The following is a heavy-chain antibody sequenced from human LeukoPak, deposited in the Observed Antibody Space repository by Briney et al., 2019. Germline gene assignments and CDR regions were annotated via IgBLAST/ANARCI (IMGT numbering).Heavy chain of an antibody. D-gene: IGHD4-17*01. V-gene: IGHV3-7*01. CDR2: IKFDGSEK. Sequence: QPGGSLRLSCAASGFTFSNYWMTWVRQAPGQGLEWVTNIKFDGSEKHYADSVKGRFTISRDNAKNSLSLQINSLRAEDTAVYYCATFRLRAAYDIWGQGTLVTVSS. J-gene: IGHJ3*02. CDR1: GFTFSNYW. CDR3: ATFRLRAAYDI.